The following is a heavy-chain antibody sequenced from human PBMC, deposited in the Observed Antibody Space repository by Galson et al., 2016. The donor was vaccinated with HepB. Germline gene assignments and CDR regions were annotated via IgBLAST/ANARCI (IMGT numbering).Heavy chain of an antibody. Sequence: SLRLSCAASGFTFSNYGMHWVRQAPGKGLEWVALISYDGGYIYYTDSVKGRFTVSRDNSKHTLSLQMDSLRAEDTAVYYCAKDRNGMIVVGDNWFDPWGQGSRVTVSS. J-gene: IGHJ5*02. CDR3: AKDRNGMIVVGDNWFDP. CDR2: ISYDGGYI. D-gene: IGHD3-22*01. CDR1: GFTFSNYG. V-gene: IGHV3-30*18.